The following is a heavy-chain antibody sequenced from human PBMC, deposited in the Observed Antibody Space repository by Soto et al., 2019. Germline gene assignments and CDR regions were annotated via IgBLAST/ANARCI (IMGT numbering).Heavy chain of an antibody. Sequence: GAPLKRSCKASGDSYSSYASGCVRQATGQGLEWMGGIIPIFGTANYAQKFQGRVTITADESTSTAYMELSSLRSEDTAVYYCARSYCGGDCYYVRSAFAIWLQGTTVTVTS. CDR3: ARSYCGGDCYYVRSAFAI. J-gene: IGHJ3*02. V-gene: IGHV1-69*13. CDR1: GDSYSSYA. CDR2: IIPIFGTA. D-gene: IGHD2-21*02.